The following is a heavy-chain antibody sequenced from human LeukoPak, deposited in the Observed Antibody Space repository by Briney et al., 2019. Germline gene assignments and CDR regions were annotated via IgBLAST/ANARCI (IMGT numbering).Heavy chain of an antibody. J-gene: IGHJ4*02. V-gene: IGHV1-24*01. D-gene: IGHD2-2*01. CDR2: FDPEDGET. CDR3: ATDMAGSGPAAIFH. Sequence: ASVKLSCKVSGYTLTELSMHWVRQAPGKGLEWMGGFDPEDGETIYAQKFQGRVTMTEDTSTDTAYMELSSLRSEDTAVYYCATDMAGSGPAAIFHWGQGTLVTVSS. CDR1: GYTLTELS.